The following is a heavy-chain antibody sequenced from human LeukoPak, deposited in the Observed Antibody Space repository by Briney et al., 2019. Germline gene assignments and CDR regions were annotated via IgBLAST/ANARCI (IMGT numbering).Heavy chain of an antibody. CDR3: ARGRLVYDFWSGYYWFDP. Sequence: ASVKVSCKASGYTFIGYYMHWVRQAPGQGLGWMGWINPEGGGTNYAQKFQGRVTMTSDTSISTAYMELSRLRSDDTAVYYCARGRLVYDFWSGYYWFDPWGQGTLVTVSS. V-gene: IGHV1-2*02. J-gene: IGHJ5*02. D-gene: IGHD3-3*01. CDR1: GYTFIGYY. CDR2: INPEGGGT.